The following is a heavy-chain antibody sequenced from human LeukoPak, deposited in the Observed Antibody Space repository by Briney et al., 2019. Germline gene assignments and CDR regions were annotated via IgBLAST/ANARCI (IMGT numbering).Heavy chain of an antibody. J-gene: IGHJ4*02. V-gene: IGHV3-7*01. Sequence: QPGGSLRLSCAASGFTFSGSWMSWVRQAPGKGLEWVANINQDGSKKYYVDSVKGRFTISRDNAKNSLYLQMNSLRAEDTAVYYCARDSPYGTAGYWGQGTLVTVSS. CDR2: INQDGSKK. D-gene: IGHD2-8*02. CDR3: ARDSPYGTAGY. CDR1: GFTFSGSW.